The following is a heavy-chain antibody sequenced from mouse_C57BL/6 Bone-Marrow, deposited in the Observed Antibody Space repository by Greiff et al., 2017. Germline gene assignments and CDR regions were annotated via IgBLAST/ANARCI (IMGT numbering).Heavy chain of an antibody. CDR3: TTYYSNYEAMDY. J-gene: IGHJ4*01. CDR1: GFNIKDYY. D-gene: IGHD2-5*01. Sequence: VQLQQSGAELVRPGASVKLSCTASGFNIKDYYMHWVKQRPEQGLEWIGRIDPEDGDTEYAPKFQGKATMTADTSSNTAYLQLSSLTSEDTAVYYCTTYYSNYEAMDYWGQGTSVTVSS. CDR2: IDPEDGDT. V-gene: IGHV14-1*01.